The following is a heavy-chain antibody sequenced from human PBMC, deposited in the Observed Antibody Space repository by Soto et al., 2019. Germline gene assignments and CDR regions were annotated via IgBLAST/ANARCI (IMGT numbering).Heavy chain of an antibody. CDR2: IYYSGST. Sequence: PSETLSLTCTVSVGSISSYYWSWIRQPPGKGLEWIGYIYYSGSTNYNPSLKSRVTISVDTSKNQFSLKLSSATAADTAVYYCARVDSATRFDYWGQGTLVTVSS. CDR3: ARVDSATRFDY. V-gene: IGHV4-59*01. J-gene: IGHJ4*02. D-gene: IGHD5-18*01. CDR1: VGSISSYY.